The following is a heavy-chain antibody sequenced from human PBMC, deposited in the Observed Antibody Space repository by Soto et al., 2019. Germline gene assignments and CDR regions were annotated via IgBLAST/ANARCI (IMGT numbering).Heavy chain of an antibody. CDR1: GFTFSSYS. J-gene: IGHJ4*02. Sequence: QVQLVESGGGVVQPGRSLRLSCAASGFTFSSYSMHWFRQAPGKGLEWVAVVSYDGTIEYYADSVKGRFTVSRDNSKNTLSLQMNSMVAEDAAVYYCANEGGSPRSYNGDFDCWGQGTRVTVSS. D-gene: IGHD2-15*01. CDR2: VSYDGTIE. V-gene: IGHV3-30*18. CDR3: ANEGGSPRSYNGDFDC.